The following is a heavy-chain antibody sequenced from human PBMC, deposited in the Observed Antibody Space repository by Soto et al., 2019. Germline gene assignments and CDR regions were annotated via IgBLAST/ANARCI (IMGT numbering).Heavy chain of an antibody. CDR1: GFTISDYW. V-gene: IGHV3-7*04. J-gene: IGHJ4*02. CDR3: ARDDPKGYNYRVDFFDY. CDR2: IHLDGSEK. D-gene: IGHD5-18*01. Sequence: PGGSLRLSCAASGFTISDYWMSWVRQTPGKGLEWVGNIHLDGSEKYYAGFVKGRFTFSRDNVKNSLYLQMNSLRAEDTGVYYCARDDPKGYNYRVDFFDYWGQGTPVTVSS.